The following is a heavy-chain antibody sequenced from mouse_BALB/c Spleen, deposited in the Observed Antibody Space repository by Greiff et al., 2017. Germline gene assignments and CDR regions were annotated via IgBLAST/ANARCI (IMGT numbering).Heavy chain of an antibody. CDR1: GFTFSSLG. CDR3: ARDGVAD. V-gene: IGHV5-17*02. CDR2: ISSGSSTI. Sequence: EVKVVESGGGLVQPGGSRKLSCAASGFTFSSLGMHWVRQAPEKGLEWVAYISSGSSTIYYADTVKGRFTISRDNPKNTLFLQMTSLRSEDTAMYYCARDGVADWGQGTLVTVSA. J-gene: IGHJ3*01. D-gene: IGHD1-3*01.